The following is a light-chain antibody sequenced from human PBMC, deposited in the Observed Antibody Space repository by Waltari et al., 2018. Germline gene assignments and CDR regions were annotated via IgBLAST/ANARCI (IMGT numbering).Light chain of an antibody. V-gene: IGKV1-5*03. CDR3: QQYMTYWT. J-gene: IGKJ1*01. CDR1: QSVSTW. Sequence: DIQMTQSPSTLSASVGDRVTMTCRASQSVSTWVAWYQQIPGTAPKLIISKASTLQTGVPARVSGSGSGTEFRLTISGVQSEDLGTYYCQQYMTYWTFGQGTRVEI. CDR2: KAS.